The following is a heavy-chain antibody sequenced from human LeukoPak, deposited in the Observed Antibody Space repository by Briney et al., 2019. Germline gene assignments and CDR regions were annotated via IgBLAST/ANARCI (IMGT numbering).Heavy chain of an antibody. CDR3: AKILESGYDRLNLFDY. D-gene: IGHD5-12*01. V-gene: IGHV3-23*01. J-gene: IGHJ4*02. Sequence: GGSLRLSCAASGFTFSSYAMSWVRQAPGKGLEWVSAISGSGGSTYYADSVKGRFTISRDNSKNTLYLQMNSLRAEDTAVYYCAKILESGYDRLNLFDYWGQGTLVTVSS. CDR1: GFTFSSYA. CDR2: ISGSGGST.